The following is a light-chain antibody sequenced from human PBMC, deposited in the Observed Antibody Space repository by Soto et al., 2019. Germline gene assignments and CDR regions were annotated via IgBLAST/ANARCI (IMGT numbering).Light chain of an antibody. CDR3: QQYNNWLFT. V-gene: IGKV3-15*01. CDR2: GAS. CDR1: QSVSGN. Sequence: EIVMTQSPATLSVSPGERVTLSCRASQSVSGNLAWYQQKPGQAPRLLIYGASTRATGIPARFSGSGSGTEFTLTIGSLQSEDFAVYYCQQYNNWLFTFGGGTRVEIK. J-gene: IGKJ4*01.